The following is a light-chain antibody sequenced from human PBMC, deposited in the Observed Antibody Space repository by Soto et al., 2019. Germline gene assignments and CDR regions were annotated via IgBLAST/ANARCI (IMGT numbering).Light chain of an antibody. CDR1: QSVSSSY. V-gene: IGKV3-20*01. CDR2: GAS. CDR3: QQYGRSPFT. Sequence: EIVLTQSPGTLSLSPGERATLSCRASQSVSSSYLAWYQQKPGQAPRLLIYGASSRATGIPGRFSGSGSGRDFILTISRLEAEDVAVYYCQQYGRSPFTFGPGTKVDIK. J-gene: IGKJ3*01.